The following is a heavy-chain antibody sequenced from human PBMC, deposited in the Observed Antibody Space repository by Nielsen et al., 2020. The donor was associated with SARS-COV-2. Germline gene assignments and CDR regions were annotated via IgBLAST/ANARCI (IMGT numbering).Heavy chain of an antibody. V-gene: IGHV7-4-1*02. D-gene: IGHD3-9*01. CDR2: INTNTGNP. Sequence: ASVKVSCKASGYTFTSYAMNWVRQAPGQGLEWVGWINTNTGNPTYAQGFTGRFVFSLDTSVSTAYLQISSLKAEDTAVYYCARDNRYFDQVKGDYYYGMDVWGQGTTVTVSS. CDR1: GYTFTSYA. CDR3: ARDNRYFDQVKGDYYYGMDV. J-gene: IGHJ6*02.